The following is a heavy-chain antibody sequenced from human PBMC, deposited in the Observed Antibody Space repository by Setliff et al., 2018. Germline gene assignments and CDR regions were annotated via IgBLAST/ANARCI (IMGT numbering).Heavy chain of an antibody. D-gene: IGHD3-10*01. CDR3: ARDRSYYASGSFTKWFDY. CDR1: GDSINSYPYY. V-gene: IGHV4-39*07. J-gene: IGHJ4*02. CDR2: IYYTGIT. Sequence: SETLSLTCTVSGDSINSYPYYWGWIRQPPGKGLEWIGNIYYTGITYYNPSLKSRVTMSVDASRNQFSLKLSSVTAADTAIYYCARDRSYYASGSFTKWFDYWGQGTLVTVSS.